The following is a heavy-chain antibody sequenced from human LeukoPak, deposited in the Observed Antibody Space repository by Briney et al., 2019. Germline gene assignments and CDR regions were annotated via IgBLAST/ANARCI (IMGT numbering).Heavy chain of an antibody. Sequence: PGGSLRLSCAASGFTFSSYGMHWVLQAPGKGLQGVAFIRYDGSNENYADSVKGRFTISRDNSKNTLYLQMNSLRAEDTAVYYCAEDLVLFNGLRSEYYFDYWGQGTLVTVSS. D-gene: IGHD3-3*01. V-gene: IGHV3-30*02. CDR3: AEDLVLFNGLRSEYYFDY. J-gene: IGHJ4*02. CDR2: IRYDGSNE. CDR1: GFTFSSYG.